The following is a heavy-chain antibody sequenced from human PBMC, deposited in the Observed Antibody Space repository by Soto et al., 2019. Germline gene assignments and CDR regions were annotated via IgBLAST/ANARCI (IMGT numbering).Heavy chain of an antibody. V-gene: IGHV3-7*03. CDR1: GFTFSSYW. CDR3: ARGGTALRLGELSP. D-gene: IGHD3-16*02. Sequence: GGSLRLSCAASGFTFSSYWMSWVRQAPGKGLEWVANIKQDGSEKYYVDSVKGRFTISRDNAKNSLYLQMNSLRAEDTAVYYCARGGTALRLGELSPWGQGTLVTVS. J-gene: IGHJ5*02. CDR2: IKQDGSEK.